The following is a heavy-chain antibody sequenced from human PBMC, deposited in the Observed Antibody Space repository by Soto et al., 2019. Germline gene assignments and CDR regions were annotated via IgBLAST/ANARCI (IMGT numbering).Heavy chain of an antibody. CDR3: ARVPDLDYCSRTSCLYYFDY. D-gene: IGHD2-2*01. V-gene: IGHV3-23*01. CDR1: GLTFSRYI. Sequence: EVQLLESGGGLVQPGGSLRLSCVASGLTFSRYIMTWVRQAPGKGLEWVSTINSNGGSTYYADSVKGRFTISRDNSKNSLYLQMNGVRAEDTAVYFCARVPDLDYCSRTSCLYYFDYWGQGALVTVSS. J-gene: IGHJ4*02. CDR2: INSNGGST.